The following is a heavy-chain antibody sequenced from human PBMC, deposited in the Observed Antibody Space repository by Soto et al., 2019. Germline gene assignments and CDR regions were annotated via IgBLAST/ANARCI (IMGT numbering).Heavy chain of an antibody. J-gene: IGHJ6*02. Sequence: GASVKVSCKASGYTFTSYYMHWVRQAPGQGLERMGIINPSGGSTSYAQKFQGRVTMTRDTSTSTVYMELSSLRSEDTAVYYCARREVRGAWSGNYYYGMDVWGQGTTVTVSS. CDR3: ARREVRGAWSGNYYYGMDV. D-gene: IGHD3-10*01. CDR2: INPSGGST. V-gene: IGHV1-46*01. CDR1: GYTFTSYY.